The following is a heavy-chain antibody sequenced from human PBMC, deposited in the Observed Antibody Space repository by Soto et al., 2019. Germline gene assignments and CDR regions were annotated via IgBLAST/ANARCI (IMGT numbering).Heavy chain of an antibody. V-gene: IGHV3-9*02. CDR1: GFIADDYA. J-gene: IGHJ4*02. CDR3: AKDTKWGGMTTIHYVDS. CDR2: ISSNSETT. D-gene: IGHD4-17*01. Sequence: EMQLVESGGGLVQPGRSLRLSCVGSGFIADDYAMHWVRQPPGKGLEWVSGISSNSETTNYADSVKGRFTISRDNAKNSLFLQMNSLRPEDTALYYCAKDTKWGGMTTIHYVDSWGQGTLVTVSS.